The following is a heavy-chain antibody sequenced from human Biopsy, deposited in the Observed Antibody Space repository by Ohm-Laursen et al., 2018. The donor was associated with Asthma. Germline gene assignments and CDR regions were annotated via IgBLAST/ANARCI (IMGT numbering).Heavy chain of an antibody. Sequence: SLRLSCTASGFVFRSHAMHWVRQAPGKGLEWVAVVSYGGGVVHHADSMKGRFTISRDNAKSTLYLQMNRLRTDDTAVYFCAKRRGYSDLTDFDHWGQGTLVTVSS. J-gene: IGHJ4*02. D-gene: IGHD3-3*01. CDR3: AKRRGYSDLTDFDH. CDR2: VSYGGGVV. CDR1: GFVFRSHA. V-gene: IGHV3-30*18.